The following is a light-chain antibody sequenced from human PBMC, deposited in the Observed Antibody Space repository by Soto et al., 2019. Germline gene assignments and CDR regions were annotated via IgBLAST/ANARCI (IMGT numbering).Light chain of an antibody. V-gene: IGLV4-69*01. CDR1: SGHSSYA. J-gene: IGLJ3*02. Sequence: QSVLTQSPAASASLGASVKLTCTLSSGHSSYAIAWHQQQPEKGPRYLMRLNSDGSHTKGDGIPDRFSGSSSGAERYLTISSLQSEDEDDYCCQTWGTGIWVFGGGTKLTVL. CDR2: LNSDGSH. CDR3: QTWGTGIWV.